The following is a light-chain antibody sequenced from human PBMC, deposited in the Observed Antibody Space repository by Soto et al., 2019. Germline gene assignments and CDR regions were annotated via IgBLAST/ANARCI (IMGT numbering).Light chain of an antibody. V-gene: IGKV1-39*01. CDR2: AAS. Sequence: DIQMTQSPSSLSASVGDRVTITCRASQSISSYLNWYQQKPGKAPKLLIYAASSLASGVPSRFSGSGSGTDFILTISSLRPEDFATYYCQQSYSTPWTFGQRTEVES. J-gene: IGKJ1*01. CDR1: QSISSY. CDR3: QQSYSTPWT.